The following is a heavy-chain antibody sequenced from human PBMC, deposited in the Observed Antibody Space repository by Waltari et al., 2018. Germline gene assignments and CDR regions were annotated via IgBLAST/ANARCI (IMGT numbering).Heavy chain of an antibody. CDR2: IYHSGST. V-gene: IGHV4-30-4*01. D-gene: IGHD5-12*01. J-gene: IGHJ4*02. CDR3: ARARGGSSLNFDY. Sequence: QVQLQESGPGLVKSSQTLSLTCTVSGGSISSSGYYWNWIRQHPKKGLEWIGYIYHSGSTYYNPSLKSRVTISVDRSKNQFSLKLSSVTAADTAVYYCARARGGSSLNFDYWGQGTLVTVSS. CDR1: GGSISSSGYY.